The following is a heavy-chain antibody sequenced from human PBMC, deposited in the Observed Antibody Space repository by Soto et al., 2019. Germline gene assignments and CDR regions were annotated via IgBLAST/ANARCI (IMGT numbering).Heavy chain of an antibody. CDR1: GFTVSSNY. J-gene: IGHJ4*02. V-gene: IGHV3-66*01. CDR2: IYSGGST. CDR3: ARASGRSGYYFFDY. Sequence: EVQLVESGGDLVQPGGSLRLSCAASGFTVSSNYMSWVRQAPGKGLEWVSVIYSGGSTYYADSVKGRFTISRDNSKNTLYLQMNSLRAEDTAVYYCARASGRSGYYFFDYWGQGTLVTVSS. D-gene: IGHD3-3*01.